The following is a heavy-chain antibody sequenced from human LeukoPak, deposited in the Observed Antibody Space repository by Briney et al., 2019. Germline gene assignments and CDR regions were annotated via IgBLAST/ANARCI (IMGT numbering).Heavy chain of an antibody. CDR2: IYSGGST. V-gene: IGHV3-53*01. Sequence: PGGSLRLSCAASGFTVSSNYMSWVRQAPGKGLEWASVIYSGGSTYYADSVKGRFTISRDNSKNTLYLQMNSLRAEDTAVYYCARDSNYYYDSSGYYHGVDGMDVWGQGTTVTVSS. CDR3: ARDSNYYYDSSGYYHGVDGMDV. D-gene: IGHD3-22*01. J-gene: IGHJ6*02. CDR1: GFTVSSNY.